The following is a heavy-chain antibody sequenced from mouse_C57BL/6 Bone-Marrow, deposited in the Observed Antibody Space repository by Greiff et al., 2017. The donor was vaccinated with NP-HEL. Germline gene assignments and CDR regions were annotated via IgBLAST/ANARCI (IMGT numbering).Heavy chain of an antibody. Sequence: QVQLQQSGAELVKPGASVKISCKASGYAFSSYWLNWVKQRPGKGLEWIGQIYPGDGDTNYNGKFKGKATLTADKSSSTAYMQLSSLTSEDSAVYFCARAPLITTVASPDYWGQGTTLTVSS. D-gene: IGHD1-1*01. CDR1: GYAFSSYW. J-gene: IGHJ2*01. V-gene: IGHV1-80*01. CDR3: ARAPLITTVASPDY. CDR2: IYPGDGDT.